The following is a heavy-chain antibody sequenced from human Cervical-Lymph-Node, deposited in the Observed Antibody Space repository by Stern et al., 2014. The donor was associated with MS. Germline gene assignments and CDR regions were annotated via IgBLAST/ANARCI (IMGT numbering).Heavy chain of an antibody. Sequence: QLVQSGAEVKKPGASVKVSCKASGYTFTSYGISWVRQAPGQGLEWMGWISAYNGNTNYAQKLQGRVTMTTDTSTSTAYMELRSLRSDDTAVYYCARDQRYYDSSGYYYWYFDLWGRGTLVTVSS. J-gene: IGHJ2*01. V-gene: IGHV1-18*04. CDR2: ISAYNGNT. CDR3: ARDQRYYDSSGYYYWYFDL. CDR1: GYTFTSYG. D-gene: IGHD3-22*01.